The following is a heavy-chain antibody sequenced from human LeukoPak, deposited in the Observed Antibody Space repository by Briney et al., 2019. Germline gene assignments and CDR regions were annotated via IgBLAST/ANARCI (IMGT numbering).Heavy chain of an antibody. Sequence: ASVKVSCKASGYTFTGYYMHWVRQAPGQGLEWMGWINPNSGGTNYAQKFQGRVTMTRDTSISTAYMELSRLRSDDTAVYYCARVLGSNGWSVPSALDYWGQGTLVTVSS. D-gene: IGHD6-19*01. CDR2: INPNSGGT. V-gene: IGHV1-2*02. CDR3: ARVLGSNGWSVPSALDY. J-gene: IGHJ4*02. CDR1: GYTFTGYY.